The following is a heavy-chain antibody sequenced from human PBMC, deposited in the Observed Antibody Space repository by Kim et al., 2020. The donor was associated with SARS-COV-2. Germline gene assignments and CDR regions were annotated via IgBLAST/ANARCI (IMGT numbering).Heavy chain of an antibody. CDR3: ARGGGGVFDPSGFDY. CDR1: GYTFTSYA. D-gene: IGHD1-26*01. V-gene: IGHV1-3*01. Sequence: ASVKVSCKASGYTFTSYAMHWVRQAPGQRLEWMGWINAGNGNTKYSQKFQGRVTITRDTSASTAYMELSSLRSEDTAVYYCARGGGGVFDPSGFDYWGQGTLVTVSS. CDR2: INAGNGNT. J-gene: IGHJ4*02.